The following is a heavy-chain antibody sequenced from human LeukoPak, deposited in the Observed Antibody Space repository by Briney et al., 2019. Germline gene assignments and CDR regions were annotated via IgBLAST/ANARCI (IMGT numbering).Heavy chain of an antibody. J-gene: IGHJ4*02. CDR2: ISESGSLI. V-gene: IGHV3-48*03. Sequence: GGSLRLSCAASGFTFSNYEMNWVRQAPGEGLEGVAYISESGSLIYYADSVMGRFTISRDNSKNSLFLQMSSLRAEDTAVYYCARDSGSGTTGNEFDYWGQGTLVSVSS. CDR1: GFTFSNYE. CDR3: ARDSGSGTTGNEFDY. D-gene: IGHD1-1*01.